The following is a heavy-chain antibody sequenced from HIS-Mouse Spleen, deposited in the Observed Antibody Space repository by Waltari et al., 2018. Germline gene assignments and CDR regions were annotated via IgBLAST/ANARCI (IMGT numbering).Heavy chain of an antibody. V-gene: IGHV4-39*07. Sequence: QLQLQESGPGLVKPSETLSLTCTVPGVSISSMRYSWGWIRQPTGQGREWIGSIYYSGSTYYNPSLKSRVTISVDTSKNQFSLKLSSVTAADTAVYYCAREIPYSSSWYDWYFDLWGRGTLVTVSS. CDR2: IYYSGST. D-gene: IGHD6-13*01. CDR3: AREIPYSSSWYDWYFDL. J-gene: IGHJ2*01. CDR1: GVSISSMRYS.